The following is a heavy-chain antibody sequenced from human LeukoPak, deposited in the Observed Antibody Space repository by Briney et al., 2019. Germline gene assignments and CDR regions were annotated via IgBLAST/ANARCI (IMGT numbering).Heavy chain of an antibody. Sequence: GRSLRLSCAASGFPFNTYAMHWVRQAPGKGLEWVALISRDGDNEYYADSVKGRFTISRDNSKNTLYLQMNSLRAEDTAVYYCARTRLLFAPPDYYYYYGMDVWGQGTTVTVSS. V-gene: IGHV3-30*07. D-gene: IGHD2-15*01. CDR1: GFPFNTYA. J-gene: IGHJ6*02. CDR3: ARTRLLFAPPDYYYYYGMDV. CDR2: ISRDGDNE.